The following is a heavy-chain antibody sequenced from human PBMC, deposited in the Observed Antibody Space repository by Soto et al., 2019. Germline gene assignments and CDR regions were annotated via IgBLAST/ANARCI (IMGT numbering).Heavy chain of an antibody. CDR2: IYYSGST. Sequence: SETLSLTCTLTGFSIFIHYWGWIRQPPGKGLEYIGYIYYSGSTNYNPSLKSRVTISVDMSREQFSLKLTSVTAADTAVYYCARGHNLGGSTFDIWGQGTSVT. J-gene: IGHJ3*02. V-gene: IGHV4-59*11. CDR1: GFSIFIHY. CDR3: ARGHNLGGSTFDI. D-gene: IGHD3-16*01.